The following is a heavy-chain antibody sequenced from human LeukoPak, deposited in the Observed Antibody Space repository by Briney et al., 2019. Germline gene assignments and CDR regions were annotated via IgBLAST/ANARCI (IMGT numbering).Heavy chain of an antibody. CDR3: AKERAGYTNPYYFDY. D-gene: IGHD3-16*02. CDR2: IKLVGGEQ. CDR1: GFIFSNYW. J-gene: IGHJ4*02. Sequence: GGSLRLSCAGSGFIFSNYWMSWLRQAPGKGPERVASIKLVGGEQYYGDSVKGRFIISRDNAKNSLYLHMNSLRAEDTAVYYCAKERAGYTNPYYFDYWGQGTLVTVSS. V-gene: IGHV3-7*03.